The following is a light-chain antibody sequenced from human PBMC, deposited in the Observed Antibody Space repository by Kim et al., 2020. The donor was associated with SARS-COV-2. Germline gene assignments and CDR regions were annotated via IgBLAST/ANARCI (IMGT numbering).Light chain of an antibody. CDR3: QSYDSTTLWV. Sequence: KTVTISCTGSSGSIASNYVQWYQQRPGSAPTTVIYEHNQRPSGVPDRFSGSIDSSSNSASLTISGLTTEDEADYYCQSYDSTTLWVFGGGTQLTVL. J-gene: IGLJ3*02. V-gene: IGLV6-57*02. CDR2: EHN. CDR1: SGSIASNY.